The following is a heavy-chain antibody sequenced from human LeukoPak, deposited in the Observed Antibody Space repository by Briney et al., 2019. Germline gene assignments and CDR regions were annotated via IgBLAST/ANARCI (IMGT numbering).Heavy chain of an antibody. J-gene: IGHJ4*02. V-gene: IGHV3-23*01. Sequence: PGGSLRLSCSTSGFTFSTYAMTWVRQAPGKGLEWVSAISGSGDITYYADSVKGRVTISRDNSKNTLYLQMNSLRAEDTAVYYCAKDRGYWGQGTLVTVSS. CDR2: ISGSGDIT. CDR1: GFTFSTYA. CDR3: AKDRGY. D-gene: IGHD1-26*01.